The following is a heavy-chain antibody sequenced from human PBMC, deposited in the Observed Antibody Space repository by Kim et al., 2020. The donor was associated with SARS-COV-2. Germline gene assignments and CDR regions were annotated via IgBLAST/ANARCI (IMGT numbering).Heavy chain of an antibody. D-gene: IGHD1-26*01. V-gene: IGHV4-59*01. J-gene: IGHJ4*02. CDR2: IYYSGST. CDR3: ARERIEGLFDY. Sequence: SETLSLTCTVSGGSISSYYWSWIRQPPGKGLEWIGYIYYSGSTNYNPSLKSRVTISVDTSKNQFSLKLSSVTAADTAVYYCARERIEGLFDYWGQGTLVTVSS. CDR1: GGSISSYY.